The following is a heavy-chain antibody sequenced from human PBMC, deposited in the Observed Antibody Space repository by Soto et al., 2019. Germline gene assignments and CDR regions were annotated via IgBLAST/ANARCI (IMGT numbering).Heavy chain of an antibody. CDR3: ARMEVIAVAGYYYYYGMDV. V-gene: IGHV3-33*01. D-gene: IGHD6-19*01. CDR1: GFTFSSYG. CDR2: IWYDGSNK. J-gene: IGHJ6*02. Sequence: GGSLRLSCAASGFTFSSYGMHWVRQAPGKGLEWVAVIWYDGSNKYYADSVKGRFTISRDNSKNTLYLQMNSLRAEDTAVYYYARMEVIAVAGYYYYYGMDVWGQGTRVTVSS.